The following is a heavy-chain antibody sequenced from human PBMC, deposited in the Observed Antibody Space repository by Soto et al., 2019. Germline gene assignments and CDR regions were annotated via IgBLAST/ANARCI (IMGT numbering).Heavy chain of an antibody. CDR1: GGSVRSGYY. CDR3: ARSGSGSGWL. Sequence: SETLSLTCTVSGGSVRSGYYWSWSRQPPGKGLEWIGYIYYSGTTKYNPSLRSRVTISVDTSKNQFSLKVTSVTAADTAVYYCARSGSGSGWLGGQGTLVTVSS. D-gene: IGHD6-19*01. J-gene: IGHJ4*02. CDR2: IYYSGTT. V-gene: IGHV4-61*01.